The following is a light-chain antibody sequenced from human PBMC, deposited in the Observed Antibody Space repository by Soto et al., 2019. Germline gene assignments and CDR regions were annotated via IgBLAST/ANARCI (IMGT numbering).Light chain of an antibody. CDR1: SSDVGNYNL. CDR3: CSYAGSSTYV. V-gene: IGLV2-23*01. J-gene: IGLJ1*01. Sequence: QSALTQPASVSGSPGQSITISCTGTSSDVGNYNLVSWYQQHPGKAPKLMIYEGSKRPSGVSNRFSGSKSGNTASLTISLLQAEDEADYYCCSYAGSSTYVFGTGTKVTVL. CDR2: EGS.